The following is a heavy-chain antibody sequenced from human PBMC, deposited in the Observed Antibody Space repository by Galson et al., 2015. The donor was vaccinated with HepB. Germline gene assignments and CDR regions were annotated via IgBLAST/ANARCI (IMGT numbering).Heavy chain of an antibody. J-gene: IGHJ4*02. V-gene: IGHV1-2*04. CDR1: GYTFTGYY. CDR2: INPNSGGT. Sequence: SVKVSCKASGYTFTGYYMHWVRQAPGQGLEWMGWINPNSGGTNYAQKFQGWVTMTRDTSISTAYMELSRLRSDDTAVYYCARAFIERGYCSGGSCSTFDYWGQGTLVTVSS. CDR3: ARAFIERGYCSGGSCSTFDY. D-gene: IGHD2-15*01.